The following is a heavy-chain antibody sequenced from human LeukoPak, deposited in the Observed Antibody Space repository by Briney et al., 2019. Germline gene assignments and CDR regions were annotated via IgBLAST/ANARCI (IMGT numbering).Heavy chain of an antibody. J-gene: IGHJ5*02. CDR2: MNPNSGNT. D-gene: IGHD1-1*01. Sequence: ASVKVSCKASGYTFTSYDINWVRQATGQGLEWMGWMNPNSGNTGYSQKFQGRGTMTRNTSISTAYMDLSIHRSKDAATDYYACRQKEMLALDPWGQGTLVTVSS. CDR3: ACRQKEMLALDP. V-gene: IGHV1-8*01. CDR1: GYTFTSYD.